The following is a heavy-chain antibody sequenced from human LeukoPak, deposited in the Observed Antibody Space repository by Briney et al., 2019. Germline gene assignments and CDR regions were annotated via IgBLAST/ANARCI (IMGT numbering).Heavy chain of an antibody. CDR2: ISHSGST. Sequence: SSETLSLTCAVYGGSFSGYSWSWIRQPPGKGLEWIGEISHSGSTNYNPSPKSRVTISVDTSKNQFSLKLNSVPAADTAVYYCARGPNWTYHYWGQGTLVTVSS. D-gene: IGHD1-7*01. CDR3: ARGPNWTYHY. CDR1: GGSFSGYS. J-gene: IGHJ4*02. V-gene: IGHV4-34*01.